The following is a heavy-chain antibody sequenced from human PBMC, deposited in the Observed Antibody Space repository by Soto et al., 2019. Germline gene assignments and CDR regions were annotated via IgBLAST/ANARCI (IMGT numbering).Heavy chain of an antibody. D-gene: IGHD3-22*01. Sequence: QGQLVQSGAEVKKPGASVKVSCKASGYTFTSYGISWVRQAPGQGREWMGWISVYNGNTNYAQKLQGRVTMTTDTSTSTAYMELRSLRSDDTAMYYCARSTITYYYDTRGYYSDYFDYWGQGTLVTVAS. V-gene: IGHV1-18*01. CDR3: ARSTITYYYDTRGYYSDYFDY. CDR2: ISVYNGNT. J-gene: IGHJ4*02. CDR1: GYTFTSYG.